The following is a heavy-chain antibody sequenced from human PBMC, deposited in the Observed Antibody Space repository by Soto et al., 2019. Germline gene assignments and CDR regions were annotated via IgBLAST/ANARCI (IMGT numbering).Heavy chain of an antibody. D-gene: IGHD5-12*01. CDR3: AKDGGREATIWGYYYYGMGV. V-gene: IGHV3-30*18. CDR2: ISYDGSNK. J-gene: IGHJ6*02. Sequence: PGGCLRLSCAASGFSFSSYGMHWVRQAPGKGLEWVAVISYDGSNKYYADSVKGRFTISRDNSKNTLYLQMNSLRAEDTAVYYCAKDGGREATIWGYYYYGMGVWGQGTTVTVSS. CDR1: GFSFSSYG.